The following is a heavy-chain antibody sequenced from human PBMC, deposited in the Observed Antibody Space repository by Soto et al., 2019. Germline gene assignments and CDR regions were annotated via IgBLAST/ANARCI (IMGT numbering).Heavy chain of an antibody. Sequence: LGESLKISCKGSGYSFTSYWISWVRQMPGKGLEWMGRIDPSDSYTNYSPSFQGHVTISADKSISTAYLQWSSLKASDTAMYYCARRGAVEMATIIHGMDVSGQGTTVAVSS. J-gene: IGHJ6*02. CDR1: GYSFTSYW. V-gene: IGHV5-10-1*01. CDR3: ARRGAVEMATIIHGMDV. D-gene: IGHD5-12*01. CDR2: IDPSDSYT.